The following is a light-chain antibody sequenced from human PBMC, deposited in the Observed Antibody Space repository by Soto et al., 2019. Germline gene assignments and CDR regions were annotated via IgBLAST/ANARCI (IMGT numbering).Light chain of an antibody. CDR3: QQYGSSPVT. V-gene: IGKV3-20*01. CDR2: GAS. CDR1: QSVSNSY. Sequence: EIVLTQSPGTLSLSPGERATLSCRASQSVSNSYLAWYQQKPGQAPRLLIFGASSRATGIPDKFSGSGSGTDFTLTISSLEPEDFAVYYCQQYGSSPVTFGQGTKLEIK. J-gene: IGKJ2*01.